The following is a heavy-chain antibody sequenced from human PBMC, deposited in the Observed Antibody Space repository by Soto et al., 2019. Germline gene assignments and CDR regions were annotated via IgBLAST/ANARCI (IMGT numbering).Heavy chain of an antibody. Sequence: GGSLRLSCAASGFIFSSFEMIWVRQAPGKGLEWVSYISGSGYTSDGGPTIHYADSVKGRFTISRNNAKNSLYLQMNSLRVEDTAVYYCARVSQSFIEYFQHWGQGTLVTVS. V-gene: IGHV3-48*03. D-gene: IGHD3-16*02. CDR1: GFIFSSFE. J-gene: IGHJ1*01. CDR2: ISGSGYTSDGGPTI. CDR3: ARVSQSFIEYFQH.